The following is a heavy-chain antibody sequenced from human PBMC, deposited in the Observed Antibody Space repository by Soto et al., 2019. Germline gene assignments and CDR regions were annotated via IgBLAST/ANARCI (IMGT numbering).Heavy chain of an antibody. CDR2: IYYSGTT. Sequence: QVQLQESGPGLVKPSQTLSLTCTVSGGSISSGGYYWNWIRQHPGKGLEWIGYIYYSGTTYYNPSLKSRVTLSVDTSKNHFSLKLSSVTAADTAVYYCAASCVGCGGFNYYGMDVWGQGTTVTVSS. CDR3: AASCVGCGGFNYYGMDV. V-gene: IGHV4-31*03. D-gene: IGHD2-21*01. J-gene: IGHJ6*02. CDR1: GGSISSGGYY.